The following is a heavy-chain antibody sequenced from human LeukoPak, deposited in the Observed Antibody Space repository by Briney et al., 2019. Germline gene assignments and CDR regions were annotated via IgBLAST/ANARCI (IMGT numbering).Heavy chain of an antibody. V-gene: IGHV1-18*04. CDR2: ISAYNGNT. D-gene: IGHD3-3*01. Sequence: ASVKVSCKASGYTFTSNYMHWVRQAPGQGLEWMGWISAYNGNTNYAQKLQGRVTMTTDTSTSTAYMELRSLRSDDTAVYYCARAGPRFLLPSDYWGQGTLVTVSS. J-gene: IGHJ4*02. CDR3: ARAGPRFLLPSDY. CDR1: GYTFTSNY.